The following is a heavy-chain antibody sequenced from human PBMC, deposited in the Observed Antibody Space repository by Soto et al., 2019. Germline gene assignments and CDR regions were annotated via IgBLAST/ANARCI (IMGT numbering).Heavy chain of an antibody. CDR1: GYTFTSYG. V-gene: IGHV1-18*04. D-gene: IGHD2-15*01. J-gene: IGHJ6*02. CDR2: ISTYNGDT. CDR3: ARDADVVVVVDATHGMDV. Sequence: ASVKVSCKASGYTFTSYGISWVRQAPGQGLEWMGWISTYNGDTNYAQKLQGRVTMTTDTSTGTAYMELRSLRSDDTAVYYCARDADVVVVVDATHGMDVWGQGTTVTVSS.